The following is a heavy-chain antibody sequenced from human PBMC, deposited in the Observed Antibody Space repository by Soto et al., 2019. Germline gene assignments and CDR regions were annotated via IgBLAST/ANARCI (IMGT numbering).Heavy chain of an antibody. CDR1: GYTLTELS. CDR3: ATDLFPEYADAWVTFRPADY. V-gene: IGHV1-24*01. Sequence: QVELVQSGAEVKKPGASVKVSCKVSGYTLTELSMHWVRQAPGKGLEWMGVFDAEDGAASYEQNFQGRVTMTVDTSTDTAYMEVTSLRSEDTAVYYCATDLFPEYADAWVTFRPADYWGQGTQVTGSS. CDR2: FDAEDGAA. J-gene: IGHJ4*02. D-gene: IGHD3-16*02.